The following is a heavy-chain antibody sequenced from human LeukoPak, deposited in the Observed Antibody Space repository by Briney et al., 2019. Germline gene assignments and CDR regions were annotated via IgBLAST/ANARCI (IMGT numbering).Heavy chain of an antibody. CDR1: GFTVSSNY. V-gene: IGHV3-53*05. Sequence: GGSLRLSCAASGFTVSSNYMSWVRQAPGKGLGWVSVIYSGGSTYYADSVKGRFTISRDNSKSTLYLQMNALRGEDTAVYYCAKDLGSSWWKSPDNWGQGTLVTVSS. D-gene: IGHD6-13*01. J-gene: IGHJ4*02. CDR3: AKDLGSSWWKSPDN. CDR2: IYSGGST.